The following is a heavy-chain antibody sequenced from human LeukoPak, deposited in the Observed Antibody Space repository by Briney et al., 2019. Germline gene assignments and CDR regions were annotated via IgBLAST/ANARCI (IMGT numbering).Heavy chain of an antibody. CDR1: GFTFDDYA. CDR3: ARDLSDPVMVIDS. CDR2: ISWNSGSI. V-gene: IGHV3-9*01. D-gene: IGHD5-18*01. Sequence: GGSLRLSCAASGFTFDDYAMHWVRQAPGKGLEWVSGISWNSGSIGYADSVKGRFTISRDNSKNTLCLQMNSLRAEDTAVYYCARDLSDPVMVIDSWGQGTLVTVSS. J-gene: IGHJ4*02.